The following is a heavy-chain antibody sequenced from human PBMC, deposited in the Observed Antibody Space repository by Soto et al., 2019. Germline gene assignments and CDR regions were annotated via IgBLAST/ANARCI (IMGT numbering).Heavy chain of an antibody. V-gene: IGHV4-30-4*01. Sequence: SETRSLTCTVSGGSISSGDYYWSWIRQPPGKGLEWIGYIYYSGSTYYNPSLKSRVTISVDTSKNQFSLKLSSVTAADTAVYYLARLALRGDYGTFYTRGALD. CDR3: ARLALRGDYGTFYTRGALD. CDR2: IYYSGST. J-gene: IGHJ3*02. CDR1: GGSISSGDYY. D-gene: IGHD3-16*01.